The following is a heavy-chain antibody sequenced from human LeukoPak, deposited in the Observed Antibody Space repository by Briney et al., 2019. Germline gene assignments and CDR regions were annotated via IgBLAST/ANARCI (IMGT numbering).Heavy chain of an antibody. CDR2: IYPGDSDT. D-gene: IGHD1-26*01. V-gene: IGHV5-51*01. CDR1: GYSSTTYW. J-gene: IGHJ4*02. Sequence: GESLKISCKGSGYSSTTYWIGWVRQMPGKGLEWMGIIYPGDSDTRYSPSFQGHVIISADKSISTAYLQWSSLKASDSAVYYCASDPGGYQFDFWGQGTLVTVSS. CDR3: ASDPGGYQFDF.